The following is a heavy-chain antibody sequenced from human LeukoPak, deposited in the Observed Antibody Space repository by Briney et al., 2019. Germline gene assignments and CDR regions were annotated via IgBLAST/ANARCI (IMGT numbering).Heavy chain of an antibody. CDR1: GGSISSSSYY. CDR2: IYYSGST. D-gene: IGHD5-24*01. CDR3: ARDGEMATIHFDY. Sequence: SETLSLTCTVSGGSISSSSYYWGWIRQPPGKGLEWIGSIYYSGSTYYNPSLKSRVTISVDTSKNQFSLKLSSVTAADTAVYYCARDGEMATIHFDYWGQGTLVTVSS. J-gene: IGHJ4*02. V-gene: IGHV4-39*07.